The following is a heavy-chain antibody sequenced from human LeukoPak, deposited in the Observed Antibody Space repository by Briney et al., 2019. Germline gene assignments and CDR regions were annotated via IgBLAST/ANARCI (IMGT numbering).Heavy chain of an antibody. CDR3: ARESEDCGGDCYGYYYYCMDV. CDR2: IYTSGST. Sequence: SETLSLTCTVSGGSISSYYWSWIRQPAGKGLEWIGRIYTSGSTNYNPSLKSRVTMSVDTSKNQFSLKLSSVTAADTAVYYCARESEDCGGDCYGYYYYCMDVWGKGTTVTVSS. CDR1: GGSISSYY. V-gene: IGHV4-4*07. J-gene: IGHJ6*03. D-gene: IGHD2-21*02.